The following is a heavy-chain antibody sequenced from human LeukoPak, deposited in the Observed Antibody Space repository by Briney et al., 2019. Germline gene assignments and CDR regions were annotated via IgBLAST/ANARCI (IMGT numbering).Heavy chain of an antibody. D-gene: IGHD6-13*01. V-gene: IGHV3-23*01. J-gene: IGHJ4*02. CDR3: AKADTPGYSSSWPFDY. Sequence: GGSLRLSRAASGFTFSSYAMSWVRQAPGKGLEWVSAISGSGGSTYYADSVKGRFTISRDNSKNTLYLQMNSLRAEDTAVYYCAKADTPGYSSSWPFDYWGQGTLVTVSS. CDR1: GFTFSSYA. CDR2: ISGSGGST.